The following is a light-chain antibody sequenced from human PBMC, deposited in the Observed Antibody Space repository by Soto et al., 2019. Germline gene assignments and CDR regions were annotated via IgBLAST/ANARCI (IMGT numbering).Light chain of an antibody. V-gene: IGLV2-14*01. Sequence: QSALTQPASVSGSPGQSITISCTGTSSDVGGYDYVSWYQQHPGKAPKLMIYEVSDRPLGVSNRFSGSKSGNTASLTISGLQAEDEADYYCSAYTSSYTHPYNFGSGTKVTVL. CDR2: EVS. J-gene: IGLJ1*01. CDR3: SAYTSSYTHPYN. CDR1: SSDVGGYDY.